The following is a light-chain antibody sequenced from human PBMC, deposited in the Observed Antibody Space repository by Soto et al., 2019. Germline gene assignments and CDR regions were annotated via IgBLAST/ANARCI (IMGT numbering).Light chain of an antibody. J-gene: IGLJ2*01. Sequence: QSALTQPASVSGSPGQSITISCTGSSSDVGGYDYVCWYQQYPGKAPKLIIYAVTDRPSGVSNRFSGSKSGNTASLIISGRQAEDEADYYCSSYTTSSTVVFGGGTELTVL. CDR1: SSDVGGYDY. CDR2: AVT. CDR3: SSYTTSSTVV. V-gene: IGLV2-14*03.